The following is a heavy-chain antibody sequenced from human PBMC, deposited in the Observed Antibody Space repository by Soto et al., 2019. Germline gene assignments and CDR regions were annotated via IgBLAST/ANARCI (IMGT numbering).Heavy chain of an antibody. CDR2: ISDEGSIQ. Sequence: QVHLVEAGGGVVQPGTSLRLSCVGSGFTFSSYTIHWVRQAPGKGLEWVAVISDEGSIQIYADSVRGRFTIFRDNSQNTVFLQMNSLRTEDTALYYCVGDKISGPPDYCDYWGQGTLVTVSS. CDR1: GFTFSSYT. J-gene: IGHJ4*02. V-gene: IGHV3-30*16. CDR3: VGDKISGPPDYCDY.